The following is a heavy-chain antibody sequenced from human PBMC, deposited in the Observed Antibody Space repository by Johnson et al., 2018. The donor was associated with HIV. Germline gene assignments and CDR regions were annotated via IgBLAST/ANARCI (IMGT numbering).Heavy chain of an antibody. CDR3: AKEEGWKRERRGGDAFDI. D-gene: IGHD1-1*01. Sequence: QVQLVESGGGVVQPGGSLRLSCAASGFTFSSYAMHWVRQAPGKGLQWVAVMSYDGSTTYYADSVKGRFTISRDNSKNTLYLQMNSLRPEDTAVYYCAKEEGWKRERRGGDAFDIGGQGTMVTVSS. J-gene: IGHJ3*02. CDR2: MSYDGSTT. V-gene: IGHV3-30*18. CDR1: GFTFSSYA.